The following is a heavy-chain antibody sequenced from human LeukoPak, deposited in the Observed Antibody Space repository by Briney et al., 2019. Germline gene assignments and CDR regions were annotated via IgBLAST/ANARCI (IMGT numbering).Heavy chain of an antibody. CDR3: ARGGGAYCGGDCWRAFDI. J-gene: IGHJ3*02. D-gene: IGHD2-21*02. Sequence: GGSLRLSCAASGFSVSSNYMSWVRQAPGKGLEWVSVIYSGGSTYYADSVKGRFTISRDNSKDTLYLQMNSLRVEDTAMYHCARGGGAYCGGDCWRAFDIWGQGTVVTVSS. CDR2: IYSGGST. V-gene: IGHV3-53*01. CDR1: GFSVSSNY.